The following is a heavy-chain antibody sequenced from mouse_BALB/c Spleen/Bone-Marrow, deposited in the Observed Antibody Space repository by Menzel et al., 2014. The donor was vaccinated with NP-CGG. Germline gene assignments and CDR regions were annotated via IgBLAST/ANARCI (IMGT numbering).Heavy chain of an antibody. CDR2: IDPSDSET. V-gene: IGHV1-61*01. CDR3: ARWGAYFDY. J-gene: IGHJ2*01. Sequence: VQLVESGAELVRPGTPVKLSCKASGYTFTSYWMNWVKQRPGRGLEWIGRIDPSDSETHYNQEFKDKATLTVDKSSSTAYIQLSSLTSEDSAVYYCARWGAYFDYWGQGTTLTVSS. CDR1: GYTFTSYW.